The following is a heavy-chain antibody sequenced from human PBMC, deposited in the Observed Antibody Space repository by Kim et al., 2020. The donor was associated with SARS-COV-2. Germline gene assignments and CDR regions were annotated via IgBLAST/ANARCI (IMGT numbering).Heavy chain of an antibody. J-gene: IGHJ6*02. V-gene: IGHV3-30*18. CDR2: ISYDGSNK. D-gene: IGHD3-10*01. Sequence: GGSLRLSCAASGFTFSSYGMHWVRQAPGKGLEWVAVISYDGSNKYYADSVKGRFTISRDNSKNTLYLQMNSLRAEDTAVYYCAKAAIMVRGDKTTLGYYYGMDVWGQGTTVTVSS. CDR1: GFTFSSYG. CDR3: AKAAIMVRGDKTTLGYYYGMDV.